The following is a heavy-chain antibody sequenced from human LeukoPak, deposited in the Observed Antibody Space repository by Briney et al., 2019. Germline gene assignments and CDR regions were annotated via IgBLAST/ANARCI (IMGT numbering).Heavy chain of an antibody. V-gene: IGHV4-39*01. J-gene: IGHJ4*02. CDR2: IYYSEST. CDR3: VEQLRDGYNFFDY. D-gene: IGHD5-24*01. Sequence: PSGTLSLTCPVSGGSISSSRYYGGWIRQPPGKGLGWIGNIYYSESTYYNPSLKSRLTISVDTSKNQFSLKLSPVTAADTAVYYCVEQLRDGYNFFDYWGQGTLVTVSS. CDR1: GGSISSSRYY.